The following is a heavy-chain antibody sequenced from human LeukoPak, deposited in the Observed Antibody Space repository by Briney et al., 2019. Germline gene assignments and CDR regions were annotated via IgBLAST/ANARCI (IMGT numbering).Heavy chain of an antibody. CDR2: IYYSGST. Sequence: PSETLSLTCAVSGGSITSYYWSWIRQPPGKGLEWIGNIYYSGSTNYSPSLKSRVTISVDTSKNQFSLKLSSVTAADTAVYYCARGVGNLDYWGQGTLVTVSS. J-gene: IGHJ4*02. CDR1: GGSITSYY. CDR3: ARGVGNLDY. V-gene: IGHV4-59*01. D-gene: IGHD7-27*01.